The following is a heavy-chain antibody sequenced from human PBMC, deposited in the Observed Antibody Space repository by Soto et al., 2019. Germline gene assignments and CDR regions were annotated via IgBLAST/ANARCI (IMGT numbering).Heavy chain of an antibody. CDR1: GGSISSYY. V-gene: IGHV4-59*01. Sequence: SETLSLTCTVSGGSISSYYWSWIRQPPGKGLEWIGYIYYSGSTNYNPSLKSRVTISVDTSKNQFSLKLSSVTAADTAVYYCARSGGRRYGYFDYWGQGTLVTVSS. D-gene: IGHD2-15*01. CDR2: IYYSGST. CDR3: ARSGGRRYGYFDY. J-gene: IGHJ4*02.